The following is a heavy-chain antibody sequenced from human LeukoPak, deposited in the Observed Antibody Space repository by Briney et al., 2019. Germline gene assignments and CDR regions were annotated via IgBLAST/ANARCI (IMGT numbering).Heavy chain of an antibody. V-gene: IGHV3-53*04. CDR1: GFTVSSNY. CDR2: IYSGGST. Sequence: GGSLRLSCAASGFTVSSNYMSWVRQAPGKGLEWVSVIYSGGSTYYADSVKGRFTISRHNSKNTLYLQMNSLRAEDTAVYYCARDAGYSYGLGYFDYWGQGTLVTVSS. J-gene: IGHJ4*02. D-gene: IGHD5-18*01. CDR3: ARDAGYSYGLGYFDY.